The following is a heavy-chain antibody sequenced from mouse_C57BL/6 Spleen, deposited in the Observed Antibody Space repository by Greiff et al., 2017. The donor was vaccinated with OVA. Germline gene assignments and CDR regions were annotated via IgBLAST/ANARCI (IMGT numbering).Heavy chain of an antibody. Sequence: EVQGVESGGGLVKPGGSLKLSCAASGFTFSSYAMSWVRQTPEKRLAWVATISDGGSYTYYPANVKGRFTISRDNAKNNLYLQMSHLKSEDTAMYYCARQYYYSSSPCYFDYWGQGTTLTVSS. CDR2: ISDGGSYT. D-gene: IGHD1-1*01. V-gene: IGHV5-4*01. CDR3: ARQYYYSSSPCYFDY. CDR1: GFTFSSYA. J-gene: IGHJ2*01.